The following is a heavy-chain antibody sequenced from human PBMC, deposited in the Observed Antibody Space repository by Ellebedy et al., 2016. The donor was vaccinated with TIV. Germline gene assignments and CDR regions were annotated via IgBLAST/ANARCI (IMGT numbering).Heavy chain of an antibody. J-gene: IGHJ4*02. Sequence: MPSQTLSLTCTVSGVSISGSYWSWIRQSPRKGLEWIGYIYDSGSTQYNPSLRGRVAISLDTSQDQFSLRLNSVTAEDTGIYYCAGTSTAIPEFDYWGQGTVVTVSS. CDR1: GVSISGSY. CDR2: IYDSGST. D-gene: IGHD5-18*01. CDR3: AGTSTAIPEFDY. V-gene: IGHV4-59*01.